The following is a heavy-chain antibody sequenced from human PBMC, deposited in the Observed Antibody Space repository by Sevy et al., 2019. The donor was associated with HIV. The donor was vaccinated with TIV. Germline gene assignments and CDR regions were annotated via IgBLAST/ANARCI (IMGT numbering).Heavy chain of an antibody. CDR2: IWYDGSNK. D-gene: IGHD3-10*01. Sequence: GGSLRLSCAASGFTFSSYGMHWVRQAPGKGLEWVAVIWYDGSNKYYADSVKGRFTISRDNSKNTLYLQMNSLRAEDKAVYYCARDPKGFGELHYYYYYMDVWGKGTTVTVSS. CDR3: ARDPKGFGELHYYYYYMDV. J-gene: IGHJ6*03. CDR1: GFTFSSYG. V-gene: IGHV3-33*01.